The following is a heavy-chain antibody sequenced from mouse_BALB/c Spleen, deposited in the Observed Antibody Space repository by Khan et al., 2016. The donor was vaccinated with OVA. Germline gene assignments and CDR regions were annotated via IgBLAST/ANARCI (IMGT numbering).Heavy chain of an antibody. CDR1: GYTFTDYY. D-gene: IGHD1-2*01. V-gene: IGHV1-77*01. CDR3: ARRNYVGYTFAD. CDR2: ISPGSGDT. J-gene: IGHJ3*01. Sequence: VQLQESGAELARPGASVKLSCKASGYTFTDYYIHWVKLRTGQGLEWIGEISPGSGDTYYNARFKGKATLTADKSSRPAYMQLSSLTSEASAVFCGARRNYVGYTFADWGQGTLVTVSA.